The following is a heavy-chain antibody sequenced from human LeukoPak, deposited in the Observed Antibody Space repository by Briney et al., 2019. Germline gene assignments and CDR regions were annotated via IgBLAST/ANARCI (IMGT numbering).Heavy chain of an antibody. CDR3: AHEGESCSSTSCSNWFDP. CDR2: IDWDDDK. V-gene: IGHV2-70*11. D-gene: IGHD2-2*01. Sequence: SGPTLVNPTQTLTLTCTFSGFSLSTSGMCVSWIRQPPGKALEWLARIDWDDDKYYSTSLKTRLTISKDTSKNQVVLTMTNMDPVDTATYYYAHEGESCSSTSCSNWFDPWGQGTLVTVSS. CDR1: GFSLSTSGMC. J-gene: IGHJ5*02.